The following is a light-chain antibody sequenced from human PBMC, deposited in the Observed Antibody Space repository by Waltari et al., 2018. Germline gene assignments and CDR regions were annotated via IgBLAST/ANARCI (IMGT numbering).Light chain of an antibody. CDR3: QQSSSTPLT. J-gene: IGKJ3*01. V-gene: IGKV1-39*01. CDR1: QSIRSY. CDR2: AAS. Sequence: DIQMTQSPSALSASVGDRVTSTCRASQSIRSYLNWYQKKPGKAPKLLIYAASSLQSGVPSRFSGRGSGTDFTLTISSLPPEDFATYYCQQSSSTPLTFGPGTKVDIK.